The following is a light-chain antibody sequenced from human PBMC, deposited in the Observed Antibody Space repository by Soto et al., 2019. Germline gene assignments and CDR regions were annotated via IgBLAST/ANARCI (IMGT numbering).Light chain of an antibody. V-gene: IGKV1-39*01. J-gene: IGKJ1*01. Sequence: DIQMTQSPSSLSASVGDRVTITCRASQSISSYLNWYQQKPGKAPKLLIYAASSLQSGVPSRFSGSGSGTDFTLTISSLQPEDFATYYCQQSYTFGQGTKAEIK. CDR3: QQSYT. CDR1: QSISSY. CDR2: AAS.